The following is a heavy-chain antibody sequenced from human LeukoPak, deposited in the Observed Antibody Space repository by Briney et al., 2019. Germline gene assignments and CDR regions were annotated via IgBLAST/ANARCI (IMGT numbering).Heavy chain of an antibody. D-gene: IGHD6-19*01. CDR1: GFTFSGYA. CDR3: AKHGYSSGWPQVPSDY. CDR2: FSGSGDST. J-gene: IGHJ4*02. V-gene: IGHV3-23*01. Sequence: GGSLRLSSAPSGFTFSGYAISRVPPAPGKGGGWGSPFSGSGDSTYYVDSVKGRFTISRDNSKNTLYLQMNSLRVEDTAVYYCAKHGYSSGWPQVPSDYWGQGTLVTVSS.